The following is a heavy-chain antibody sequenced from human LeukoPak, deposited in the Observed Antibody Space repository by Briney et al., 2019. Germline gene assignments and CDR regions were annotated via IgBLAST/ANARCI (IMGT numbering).Heavy chain of an antibody. V-gene: IGHV3-30*18. Sequence: GGSLRLSCAASGFTFSSYGMHWVRQAPGKGLEWVAVISYDGSNKYYADSVKGRFTISRDNSKNTLYLQMNSLRAEDTAVYYCAKDPLTTMVRGVISDAFDIWGQGTMVTVSS. CDR3: AKDPLTTMVRGVISDAFDI. D-gene: IGHD3-10*01. CDR1: GFTFSSYG. J-gene: IGHJ3*02. CDR2: ISYDGSNK.